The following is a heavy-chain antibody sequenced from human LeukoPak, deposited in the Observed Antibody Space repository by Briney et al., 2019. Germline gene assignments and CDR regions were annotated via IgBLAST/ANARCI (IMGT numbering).Heavy chain of an antibody. CDR2: IKQDGSDK. D-gene: IGHD5-24*01. V-gene: IGHV3-7*01. CDR3: ARRWRSAFDI. Sequence: PGGSLRLSCAASGFTFSNYWMSWVPQPPGKGLEGGANIKQDGSDKYYVDSLKGRFTISRDNAKNSLYLQMNSLRAEDTAVYYCARRWRSAFDIWGQGTMVTVSS. CDR1: GFTFSNYW. J-gene: IGHJ3*02.